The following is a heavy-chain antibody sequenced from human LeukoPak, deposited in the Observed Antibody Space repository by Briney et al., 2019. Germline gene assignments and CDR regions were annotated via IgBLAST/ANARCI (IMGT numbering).Heavy chain of an antibody. D-gene: IGHD2-2*01. CDR2: IYYSGST. J-gene: IGHJ6*02. V-gene: IGHV4-31*03. CDR3: ARRAGCSSTSCFYYYGMDV. CDR1: GGSISSGGDY. Sequence: SETLSLTCTVSGGSISSGGDYWSWIRQHPGKGLEWIGYIYYSGSTYYNPSLKSRVTISVDTSKNQFSLKLSSVTAADTAVYYCARRAGCSSTSCFYYYGMDVWGQGTTVTVSS.